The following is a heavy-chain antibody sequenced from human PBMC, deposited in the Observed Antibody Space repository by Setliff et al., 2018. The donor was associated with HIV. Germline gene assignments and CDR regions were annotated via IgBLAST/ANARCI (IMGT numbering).Heavy chain of an antibody. J-gene: IGHJ4*02. V-gene: IGHV3-49*04. CDR3: AKDRYYDSSGSPFDY. Sequence: GGSLRLSCTASGFIFGDYAMGWVRQAPGKGLEWVGFIRSKTYGGTTEYAASVKGRFTISRDDSKSIVYLQMNSLKTEDTAVYYCAKDRYYDSSGSPFDYWGQGTLVTVSS. CDR1: GFIFGDYA. CDR2: IRSKTYGGTT. D-gene: IGHD3-22*01.